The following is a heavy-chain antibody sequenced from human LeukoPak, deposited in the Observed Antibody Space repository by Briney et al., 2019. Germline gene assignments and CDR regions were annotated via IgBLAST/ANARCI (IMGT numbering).Heavy chain of an antibody. CDR1: GFTVSSNY. J-gene: IGHJ4*02. Sequence: GSLRLSCAASGFTVSSNYMSWVRQAPGKGLEWVANIKQDGSEKYYVDSVKGRFTISRDNAKNSLYLQMNSLRAEDTAVYYCARDLLVVVPAAAYYFDYWGQGTLVTVSS. V-gene: IGHV3-7*01. D-gene: IGHD2-2*01. CDR2: IKQDGSEK. CDR3: ARDLLVVVPAAAYYFDY.